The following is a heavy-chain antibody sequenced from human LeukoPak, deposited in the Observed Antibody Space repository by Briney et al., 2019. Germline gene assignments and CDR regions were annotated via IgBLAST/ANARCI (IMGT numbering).Heavy chain of an antibody. CDR1: GLTFSSYA. CDR3: AKDGGGWYSSGWYYFDY. V-gene: IGHV3-23*01. Sequence: GGSLRLSCAASGLTFSSYAMSWVRPAPGKGLEWLSAISGSGVSTYYADSVKGRFTISRDKSKNTLYLQMNSLRAEDTAVYYCAKDGGGWYSSGWYYFDYWGQGTLVTVSS. J-gene: IGHJ4*02. D-gene: IGHD6-19*01. CDR2: ISGSGVST.